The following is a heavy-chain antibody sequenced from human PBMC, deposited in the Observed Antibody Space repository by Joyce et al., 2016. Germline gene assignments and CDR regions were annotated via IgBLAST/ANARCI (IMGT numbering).Heavy chain of an antibody. CDR2: INTSGNK. CDR1: GFAINNNH. CDR3: ARERGEWPFDAFDI. J-gene: IGHJ3*02. V-gene: IGHV3-53*01. Sequence: EVQLVESGGGLIQPGGSLRRSCTASGFAINNNHMPWVRQAPGKGLDWVSIINTSGNKYYADSVKGQFTVSRDDAKNTVYRQMSGLRVEDTAVYYCARERGEWPFDAFDIWGQGTMVTVSS. D-gene: IGHD3-10*01.